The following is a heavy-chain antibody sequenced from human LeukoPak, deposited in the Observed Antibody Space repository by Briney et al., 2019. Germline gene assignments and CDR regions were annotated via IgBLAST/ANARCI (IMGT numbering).Heavy chain of an antibody. J-gene: IGHJ3*02. CDR3: ARDYSSHCAFDI. CDR1: GGSFSGYY. Sequence: SETLSLTCAVYGGSFSGYYWSWIRQPPGKGLEWIGYIYYSGSTNYNPSLKSRVTISVDTSKNQFSLKLSSVTAADTAVYYCARDYSSHCAFDIWGQGTMVTVSS. D-gene: IGHD6-13*01. V-gene: IGHV4-59*01. CDR2: IYYSGST.